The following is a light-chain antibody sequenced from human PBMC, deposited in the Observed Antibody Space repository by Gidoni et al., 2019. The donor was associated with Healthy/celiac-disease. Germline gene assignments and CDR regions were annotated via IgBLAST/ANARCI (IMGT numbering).Light chain of an antibody. CDR3: QQYNNWPPGT. Sequence: EIVMTQSPATLSVSPGERATLSCSASQSVSSNLAWYQQKPGQAPRLLIYGASHRATGIPARFSGSGSGTEFTLTISSLQSEDFAVYYCQQYNNWPPGTFGQGTKLEIK. CDR2: GAS. V-gene: IGKV3-15*01. CDR1: QSVSSN. J-gene: IGKJ2*02.